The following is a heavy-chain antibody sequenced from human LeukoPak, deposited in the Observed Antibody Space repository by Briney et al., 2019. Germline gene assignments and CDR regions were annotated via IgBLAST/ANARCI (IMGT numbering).Heavy chain of an antibody. CDR1: GGPISSYF. CDR3: ARQSLGPSRSGSSNNWFDP. D-gene: IGHD3-10*01. CDR2: INYSGNT. Sequence: SETLSLTCTVSGGPISSYFWSWIRQPPGKGLEWIGFINYSGNTIYNPSLKSRVTISVDTPNNQFSLKLSSVTAADTAVYYCARQSLGPSRSGSSNNWFDPWGQGTLVTVSS. V-gene: IGHV4-59*08. J-gene: IGHJ5*02.